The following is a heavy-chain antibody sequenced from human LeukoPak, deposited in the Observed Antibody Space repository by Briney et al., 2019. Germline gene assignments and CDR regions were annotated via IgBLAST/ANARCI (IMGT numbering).Heavy chain of an antibody. D-gene: IGHD1-26*01. J-gene: IGHJ4*02. Sequence: GGSLRLSCAASGFTFSRYAMSWVRQAPGKGLEWVSTINDNGGGSYSADSVRGRFTISRDNSKNTLSLQMNSLRAEDTAVYYCAKGHTVGALYYFDYWGQGTLVPVSS. CDR1: GFTFSRYA. CDR2: INDNGGGS. CDR3: AKGHTVGALYYFDY. V-gene: IGHV3-23*01.